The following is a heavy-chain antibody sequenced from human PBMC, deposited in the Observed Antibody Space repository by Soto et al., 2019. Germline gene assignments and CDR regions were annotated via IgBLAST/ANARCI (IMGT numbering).Heavy chain of an antibody. V-gene: IGHV4-39*01. CDR1: GESLRRSSYY. CDR2: IYYSGRT. CDR3: ARQRTTVVTQAYFDH. J-gene: IGHJ4*02. D-gene: IGHD2-21*02. Sequence: SETLSLPCIVSGESLRRSSYYWGWLRQPPGKGLEWIGSIYYSGRTYYNPSFKSRVTISIDTSKNQFSLKLSSVTATDTAVYYCARQRTTVVTQAYFDHWGQGALVTVSS.